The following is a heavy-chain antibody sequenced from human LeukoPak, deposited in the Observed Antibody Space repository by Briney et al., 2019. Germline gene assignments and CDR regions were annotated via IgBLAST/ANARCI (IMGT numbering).Heavy chain of an antibody. CDR1: GDSISTSAYY. D-gene: IGHD3-3*01. Sequence: SKTLSLTCTVSGDSISTSAYYWSWIRQRPGTGLEWIAYIHYIGNAYSNPSLESRVTMSVDTSSNQFSLNVASVTAADTAVYYCARVRDDYFFDCWGQGILVTVSS. J-gene: IGHJ4*02. CDR3: ARVRDDYFFDC. V-gene: IGHV4-31*03. CDR2: IHYIGNA.